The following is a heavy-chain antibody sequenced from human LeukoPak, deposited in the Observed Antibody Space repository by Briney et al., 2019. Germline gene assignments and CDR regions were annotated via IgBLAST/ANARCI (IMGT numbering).Heavy chain of an antibody. CDR1: GYTFTSYD. Sequence: ASVKVSCKASGYTFTSYDINWVRQATGQGLEWMGWMNPNSGNTGYAQKFQGRVTMTRNTSISTAYMELSSLRSEDTAVYYCARDMYPRAPHYYYYGMDVWGQGTTVTVSS. CDR3: ARDMYPRAPHYYYYGMDV. CDR2: MNPNSGNT. D-gene: IGHD2-8*01. J-gene: IGHJ6*02. V-gene: IGHV1-8*01.